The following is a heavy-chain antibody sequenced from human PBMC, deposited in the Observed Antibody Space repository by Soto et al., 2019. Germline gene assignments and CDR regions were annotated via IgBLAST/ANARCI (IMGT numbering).Heavy chain of an antibody. CDR1: GFSLSTSGVS. CDR3: THRRGLGELY. J-gene: IGHJ4*02. CDR2: IYWDDDK. D-gene: IGHD3-10*01. Sequence: QITLKESGPTLVKPTQTLTLTCTFSGFSLSTSGVSVGWIRQPTGKALECLAVIYWDDDKRYRPSLQSRLTVTKDTSKNQVVLTMTNMDPVDTATYYCTHRRGLGELYWGQGTLVTVSS. V-gene: IGHV2-5*02.